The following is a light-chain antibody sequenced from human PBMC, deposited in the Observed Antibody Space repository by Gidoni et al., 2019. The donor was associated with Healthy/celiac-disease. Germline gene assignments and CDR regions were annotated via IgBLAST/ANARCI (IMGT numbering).Light chain of an antibody. CDR1: SSNIGSNY. CDR3: AAWDDSLSGVV. CDR2: MNN. J-gene: IGLJ2*01. V-gene: IGLV1-47*01. Sequence: QSVLTQPPSASGTPGQRVPISCSGSSSNIGSNYVYWYQQLPGTAPKLLIYMNNQRPSGVPDRFSGSKSGTSASLAISGLRSEDEADYYCAAWDDSLSGVVFGGGTKLTVL.